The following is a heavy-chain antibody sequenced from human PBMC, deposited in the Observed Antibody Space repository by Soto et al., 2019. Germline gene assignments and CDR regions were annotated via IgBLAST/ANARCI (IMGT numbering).Heavy chain of an antibody. Sequence: KVSCKASGGTFSSYAISWVRQAPGQGLEWMGGIIPIFGTANYAQKFQGRVTITADKSTSTAYMELSSLRSEDTAVYYCARDGLSVYYDSSGYYSNWFDPWGQGTLVTVSS. CDR1: GGTFSSYA. V-gene: IGHV1-69*06. CDR3: ARDGLSVYYDSSGYYSNWFDP. D-gene: IGHD3-22*01. CDR2: IIPIFGTA. J-gene: IGHJ5*02.